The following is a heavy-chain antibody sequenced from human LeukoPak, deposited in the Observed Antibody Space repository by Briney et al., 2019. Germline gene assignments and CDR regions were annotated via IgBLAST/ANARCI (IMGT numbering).Heavy chain of an antibody. J-gene: IGHJ4*02. CDR1: GFTFSSYA. D-gene: IGHD3-9*01. Sequence: PGGSLRLSCAASGFTFSSYAMSWVRQAPGKGLEWVSSISGSGGSTCYADSVKGRFTISRDNSKNTLYLQMNSLRAEDTAVYYCAKDKVIGVYKDYDILTGYSDYWGQGTLVTVSS. CDR2: ISGSGGST. V-gene: IGHV3-23*01. CDR3: AKDKVIGVYKDYDILTGYSDY.